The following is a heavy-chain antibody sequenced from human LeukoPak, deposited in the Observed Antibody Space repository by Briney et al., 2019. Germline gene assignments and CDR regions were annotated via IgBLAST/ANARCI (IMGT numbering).Heavy chain of an antibody. CDR3: ARDRAGGMDV. CDR2: TLYSGGT. D-gene: IGHD3-10*01. V-gene: IGHV4-31*03. Sequence: KASETLSLTCTVSGVSISSGSYLWNWLRQHPGKGLAWIGHTLYSGGTYYNPSLKSRLTISVDTSKIQLSLKLTSVTAAGTAVYYCARDRAGGMDVWGQGTTVTVSS. CDR1: GVSISSGSYL. J-gene: IGHJ6*01.